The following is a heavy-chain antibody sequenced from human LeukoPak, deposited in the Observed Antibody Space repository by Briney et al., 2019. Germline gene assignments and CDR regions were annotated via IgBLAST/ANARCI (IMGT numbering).Heavy chain of an antibody. D-gene: IGHD3-10*01. Sequence: GASVKVSCKASGYTFTSYGISWVRPAPGQGLEWMGWISAYNGNTNYAQKLQGRVTMTTDTSTSTAYMELRSLRSDDTAVYYCARDLVLNFYYGSGSYAADYWGQGTLVTVSS. J-gene: IGHJ4*02. CDR3: ARDLVLNFYYGSGSYAADY. V-gene: IGHV1-18*01. CDR1: GYTFTSYG. CDR2: ISAYNGNT.